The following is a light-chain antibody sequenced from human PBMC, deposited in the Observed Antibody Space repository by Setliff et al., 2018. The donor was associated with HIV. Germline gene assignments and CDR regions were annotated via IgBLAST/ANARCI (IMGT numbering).Light chain of an antibody. Sequence: SYELAQPSSVSVSPGQTARITCSGDILTNKYVRWFQQKSGQSPVLVIYQDRKRPSGIPERFSGSNSGNTATLTISGTQVMDEADYYCQAWDSSTDTYVFGTGTKVTVL. V-gene: IGLV3-1*01. CDR3: QAWDSSTDTYV. CDR2: QDR. J-gene: IGLJ1*01. CDR1: ILTNKY.